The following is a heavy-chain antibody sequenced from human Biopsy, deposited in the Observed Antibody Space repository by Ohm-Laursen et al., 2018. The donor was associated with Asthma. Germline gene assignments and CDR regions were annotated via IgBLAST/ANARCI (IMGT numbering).Heavy chain of an antibody. D-gene: IGHD3-22*01. J-gene: IGHJ4*02. V-gene: IGHV4-39*01. CDR3: VRHQYSSSWSTFDY. CDR1: GGSITSSSYY. Sequence: SDTLSLTCTVSGGSITSSSYYWGWIRQPPGKGMEWIGSMYHSGSPYYHPSLKSRATISVDTSKNQLSLKMSSVTVADTAVYFCVRHQYSSSWSTFDYWGQGALVTVSS. CDR2: MYHSGSP.